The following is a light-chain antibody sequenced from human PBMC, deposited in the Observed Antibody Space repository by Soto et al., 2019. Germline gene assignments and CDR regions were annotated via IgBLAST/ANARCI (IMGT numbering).Light chain of an antibody. CDR1: SSNIGAGYD. CDR2: GNS. CDR3: QSYDSSLGGVV. V-gene: IGLV1-40*01. J-gene: IGLJ2*01. Sequence: QSVLTQPPSVSGAPGQRVTISCTGSSSNIGAGYDVHWYQQVPGRAPKLLIYGNSNRPSGVPDRFSGSKSGTSASLAITGLQAEDEADYNCQSYDSSLGGVVFGGGTKLTVL.